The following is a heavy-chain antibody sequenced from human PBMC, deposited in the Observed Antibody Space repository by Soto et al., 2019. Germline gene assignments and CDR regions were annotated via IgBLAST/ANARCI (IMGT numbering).Heavy chain of an antibody. J-gene: IGHJ4*02. Sequence: SETLSLTWAVSGGSISSSNWWSWVRQPPGKGLEWIGEIYYSGSTNYNPSLKSRVTISVDTSKNQFSLKLSSVTAADTAVYYCARVEYYDSSGDYWGQGTLVTVSS. CDR3: ARVEYYDSSGDY. CDR2: IYYSGST. CDR1: GGSISSSNW. V-gene: IGHV4-4*02. D-gene: IGHD3-22*01.